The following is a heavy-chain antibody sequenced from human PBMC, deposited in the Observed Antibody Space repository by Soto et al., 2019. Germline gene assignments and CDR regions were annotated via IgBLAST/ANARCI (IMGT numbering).Heavy chain of an antibody. V-gene: IGHV3-30-3*01. CDR3: ARRYGADFDY. CDR2: ISYDGSNK. D-gene: IGHD1-20*01. J-gene: IGHJ4*02. CDR1: GFTFSAYA. Sequence: QVQLVESGGGVVQPGRSLRLSCAASGFTFSAYALHWVRQAPGKGLEWVAVISYDGSNKYYADSVQGRFTISRDNSKNTLYLEMNSLRGEDTAVYYCARRYGADFDYWGQGTLVSVSS.